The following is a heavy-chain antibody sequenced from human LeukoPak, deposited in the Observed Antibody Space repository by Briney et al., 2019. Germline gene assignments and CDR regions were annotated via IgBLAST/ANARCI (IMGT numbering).Heavy chain of an antibody. CDR3: ARQRTSGSYPFDY. CDR1: GGSFSSYY. J-gene: IGHJ4*02. CDR2: IYYGGST. Sequence: PSETLSLTSTVSGGSFSSYYWSWIRQPPGKGLEWIGYIYYGGSTNYNPSLKSRVTISVDTSKSQFSLKLSSVTAADTAVYYCARQRTSGSYPFDYWGQGTLVTVSS. D-gene: IGHD1-26*01. V-gene: IGHV4-59*08.